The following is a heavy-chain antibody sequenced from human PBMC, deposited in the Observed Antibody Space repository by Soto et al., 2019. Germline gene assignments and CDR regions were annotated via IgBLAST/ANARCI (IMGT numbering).Heavy chain of an antibody. Sequence: QVQLQESGPGLVKLSQTLSLTCTVSGGSISSGGYYWSWIRQHPGKGLEWIGYIYYSGSTYYNPSLKSRVTISVDTSRNQFSLKLSSVTAADTAVYYCARGYYYGSGSDYNWFDPWGQGTLVTVSS. V-gene: IGHV4-31*03. CDR2: IYYSGST. CDR3: ARGYYYGSGSDYNWFDP. D-gene: IGHD3-10*01. J-gene: IGHJ5*02. CDR1: GGSISSGGYY.